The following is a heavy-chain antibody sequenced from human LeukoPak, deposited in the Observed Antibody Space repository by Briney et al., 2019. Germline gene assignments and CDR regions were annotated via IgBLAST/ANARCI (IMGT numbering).Heavy chain of an antibody. CDR3: VESPSGEYFQH. CDR1: GFTFSSYG. Sequence: PGGSLRLSCAASGFTFSSYGMHWVRQAPGKGLEWVAVISYDGSNKYYADSVKGRFTISRDNSKNTLYLQMNSLRAEDTAVYYCVESPSGEYFQHWGQGTLVTVSS. J-gene: IGHJ1*01. CDR2: ISYDGSNK. V-gene: IGHV3-30*18. D-gene: IGHD1-14*01.